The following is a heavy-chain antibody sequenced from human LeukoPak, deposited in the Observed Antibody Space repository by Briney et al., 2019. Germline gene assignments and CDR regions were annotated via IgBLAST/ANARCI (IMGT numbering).Heavy chain of an antibody. D-gene: IGHD3-10*01. CDR2: ISAYNGNT. J-gene: IGHJ5*02. CDR1: GYTFTSYG. CDR3: ARGLIWFGELNNWFDP. Sequence: GASVKVSFKASGYTFTSYGISWVRQAPGQGLEWMGWISAYNGNTNYAQKLQGRVTMTTDTSTSTAYMELRSLRSDDTAVYYCARGLIWFGELNNWFDPWGQGTLVTVSS. V-gene: IGHV1-18*01.